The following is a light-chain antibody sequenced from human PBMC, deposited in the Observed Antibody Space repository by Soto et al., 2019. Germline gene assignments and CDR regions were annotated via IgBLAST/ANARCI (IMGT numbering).Light chain of an antibody. J-gene: IGLJ2*01. Sequence: QSVLTQPPSTSGTPGQRVTISCSGGSSNIGINTVTWYQQLPGTAPKLLIYNNIQRPSGVPDRISGSKSGTSAYLAISCLQSEDEADYFCATWDDSLHGLVFGGGTKLTVL. CDR1: SSNIGINT. CDR3: ATWDDSLHGLV. CDR2: NNI. V-gene: IGLV1-44*01.